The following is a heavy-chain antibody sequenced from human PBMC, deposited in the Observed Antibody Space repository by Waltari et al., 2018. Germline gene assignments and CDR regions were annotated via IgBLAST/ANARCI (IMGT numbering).Heavy chain of an antibody. D-gene: IGHD3-3*01. CDR3: ARGRRRSSTCYGVCDWFDP. Sequence: QVQLVQSGAEVKKPGASVKVSCTASGYTFSDFDINWVRQAAGQGLEWMGWMNPNNGETGYTQKFQGRVVMTSDTSISTAYLDLSSLRSEDTAVYYCARGRRRSSTCYGVCDWFDPWGQGTLVTVSS. CDR1: GYTFSDFD. V-gene: IGHV1-8*01. J-gene: IGHJ5*02. CDR2: MNPNNGET.